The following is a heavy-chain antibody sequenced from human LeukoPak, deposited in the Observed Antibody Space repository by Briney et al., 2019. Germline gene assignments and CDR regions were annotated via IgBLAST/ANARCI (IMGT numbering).Heavy chain of an antibody. CDR3: ARDGTNGYFQH. J-gene: IGHJ1*01. CDR2: ISYDGSNK. CDR1: GFTFSSYA. D-gene: IGHD2-8*01. Sequence: GGSLRLSCAASGFTFSSYAMHWVRQAPGKGLEWVAVISYDGSNKHYADSVKGRFTISRDNSKNTLYLQMNSLRAEDTAVYYCARDGTNGYFQHWGQGTLVTVSS. V-gene: IGHV3-30-3*01.